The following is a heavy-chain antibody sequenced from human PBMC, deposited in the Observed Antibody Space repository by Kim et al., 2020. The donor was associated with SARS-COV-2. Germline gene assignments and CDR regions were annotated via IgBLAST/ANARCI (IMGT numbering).Heavy chain of an antibody. Sequence: SETLSLTCTVSGGSISSSSYYWGWIRQPPGKGLEWIGSIYYSGSTYYNPSLKSRVTISVDTSKNQFSLKLSAVTAADTAVYYCASHLPGPWVSRSYFYDYGMDVWGQGTTVTVSS. J-gene: IGHJ6*02. D-gene: IGHD3-16*01. CDR1: GGSISSSSYY. CDR2: IYYSGST. V-gene: IGHV4-39*07. CDR3: ASHLPGPWVSRSYFYDYGMDV.